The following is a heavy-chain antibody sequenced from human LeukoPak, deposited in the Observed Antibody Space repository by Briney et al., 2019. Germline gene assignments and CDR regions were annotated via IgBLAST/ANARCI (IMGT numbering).Heavy chain of an antibody. CDR3: AREGGSGSYYYYYYGMDV. V-gene: IGHV1-8*02. CDR2: MNPNSGNT. J-gene: IGHJ6*02. Sequence: ASVKVSCKTSGYTFIGYHLHWVRQATGQGLEWMGWMNPNSGNTGYAQKFQGRVTMTRNTSISTAYMELSSLRSEDTAVYYCAREGGSGSYYYYYYGMDVWGQGTTVTVSS. D-gene: IGHD3-10*01. CDR1: GYTFIGYH.